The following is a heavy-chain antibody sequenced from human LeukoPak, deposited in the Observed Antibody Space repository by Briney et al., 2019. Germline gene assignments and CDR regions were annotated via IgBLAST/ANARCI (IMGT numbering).Heavy chain of an antibody. CDR1: GFVFSSLD. CDR2: ITHSGYGT. J-gene: IGHJ5*02. CDR3: AKDARRSSGWWFFDH. V-gene: IGHV3-23*01. Sequence: GGSLRLSCAASGFVFSSLDMGWVRQAPGKGLEWVSAITHSGYGTYYADSVKGRFTISRDNSKNTLYLQMNSLRAEDTAVYFCAKDARRSSGWWFFDHWGRGTLVTVSS. D-gene: IGHD6-19*01.